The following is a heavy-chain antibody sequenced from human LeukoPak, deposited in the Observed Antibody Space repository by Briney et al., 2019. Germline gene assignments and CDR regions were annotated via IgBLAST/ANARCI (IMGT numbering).Heavy chain of an antibody. CDR3: ASGYYYFMDV. J-gene: IGHJ6*03. CDR2: LYYAGTT. CDR1: GGSISSNY. V-gene: IGHV4-59*01. D-gene: IGHD6-13*01. Sequence: PSETLSLTCTVSGGSISSNYWSWIRQPPGKGLEWIGLLYYAGTTNYNYSLKGRATISADTSKKYFSLKLTSVTAADTAVYYCASGYYYFMDVWGKGTTVTVSS.